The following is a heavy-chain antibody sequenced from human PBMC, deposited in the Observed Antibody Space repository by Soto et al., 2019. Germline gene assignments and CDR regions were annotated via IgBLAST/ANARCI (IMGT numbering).Heavy chain of an antibody. Sequence: NPSETLSLTCTVSGGSISSGGYYWSWIRQHPGKGLEWIGYIYYSGSTYYNPSLKSRVTISVDTSKNQFSLKLSSVAAADTAVYYCARAMGGLGADAFDIWGQGTMVTVSS. CDR3: ARAMGGLGADAFDI. CDR2: IYYSGST. J-gene: IGHJ3*02. D-gene: IGHD1-26*01. CDR1: GGSISSGGYY. V-gene: IGHV4-31*03.